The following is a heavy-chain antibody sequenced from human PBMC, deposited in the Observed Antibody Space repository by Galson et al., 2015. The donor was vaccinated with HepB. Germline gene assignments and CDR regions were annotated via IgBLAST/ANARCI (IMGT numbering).Heavy chain of an antibody. CDR1: EFILSMYW. J-gene: IGHJ6*02. V-gene: IGHV3-7*05. D-gene: IGHD3-10*01. Sequence: SLRLSCAASEFILSMYWMNWVRQAPGKGLEWVANIKEDGSEKNYVDSVKGRFTIARDNAKNSRYLQRNSLRAEDTAVYYCARVKRGEWYSFYYYGMDVWGRGTTVTVSS. CDR3: ARVKRGEWYSFYYYGMDV. CDR2: IKEDGSEK.